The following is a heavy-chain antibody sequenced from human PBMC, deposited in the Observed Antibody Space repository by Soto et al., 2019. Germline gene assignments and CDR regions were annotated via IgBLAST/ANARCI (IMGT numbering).Heavy chain of an antibody. Sequence: QVQLQESGPGLVKPSQTLSLTCTVSGGSISSDFYYWTWIRQHPGKGLEWIGYIYYSGSTYYNPSLKSRLTMTVQTSKNQVSLKLSSVTAADTAVYYCERQYHSSGYRFDYWGQGTLVTVSS. J-gene: IGHJ4*02. CDR3: ERQYHSSGYRFDY. V-gene: IGHV4-31*03. D-gene: IGHD3-22*01. CDR1: GGSISSDFYY. CDR2: IYYSGST.